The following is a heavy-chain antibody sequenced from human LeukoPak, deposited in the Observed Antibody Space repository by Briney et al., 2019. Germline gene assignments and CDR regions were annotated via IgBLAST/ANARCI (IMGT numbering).Heavy chain of an antibody. CDR2: IYYTGST. D-gene: IGHD3-9*01. CDR1: GGSVSRSIYY. CDR3: ASGITILGEAFDI. J-gene: IGHJ3*02. V-gene: IGHV4-61*01. Sequence: SETLSLTCTVSGGSVSRSIYYWSWIRQPPGKGLEWIGNIYYTGSTNYNPSLKSRVTISLDTSKNQFSLKLSSGTAADPAVYYCASGITILGEAFDIWGQGTMLSVSS.